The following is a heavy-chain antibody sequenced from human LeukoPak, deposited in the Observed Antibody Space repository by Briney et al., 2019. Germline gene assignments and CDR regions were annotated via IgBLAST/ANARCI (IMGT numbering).Heavy chain of an antibody. J-gene: IGHJ4*02. Sequence: SETLSLTCNVSGGXISSYYCSWIRQPPGKGLEWIGDINYSGTTNYHPSLRSRVTISVDTSKHQFSLKLSSVTAADTAVYYCARDPGGRYFDFWGQGTLVTVSS. CDR3: ARDPGGRYFDF. CDR1: GGXISSYY. V-gene: IGHV4-59*01. CDR2: INYSGTT. D-gene: IGHD3-10*01.